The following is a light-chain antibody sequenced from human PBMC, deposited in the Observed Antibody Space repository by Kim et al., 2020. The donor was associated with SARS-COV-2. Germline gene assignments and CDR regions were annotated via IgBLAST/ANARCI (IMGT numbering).Light chain of an antibody. CDR2: DNE. V-gene: IGLV1-51*01. Sequence: QSVLTQPPSVSATPGQKVTISCSGGSSNIGNNFVSWYQQLPGTAPKLLIYDNEKRPSGIPDRFSGSKSGTSATLGITGLQAGDEADYYCGTWDTSLSAAVFGTGTKVTVL. J-gene: IGLJ1*01. CDR3: GTWDTSLSAAV. CDR1: SSNIGNNF.